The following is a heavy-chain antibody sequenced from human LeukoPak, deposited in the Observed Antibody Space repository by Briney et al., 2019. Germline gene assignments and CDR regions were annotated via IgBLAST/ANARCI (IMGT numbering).Heavy chain of an antibody. Sequence: GGSLRLSCAASGFTFSSYGMHWVRQAPGKGLEWVSLISGDGGTTYYADSVKGRFTISRDNRKKSLYLQMNSLRTEDTALYYCAKDIGGLNYCGQGTLVTVSS. V-gene: IGHV3-43*02. CDR2: ISGDGGTT. CDR3: AKDIGGLNY. D-gene: IGHD6-25*01. J-gene: IGHJ4*02. CDR1: GFTFSSYG.